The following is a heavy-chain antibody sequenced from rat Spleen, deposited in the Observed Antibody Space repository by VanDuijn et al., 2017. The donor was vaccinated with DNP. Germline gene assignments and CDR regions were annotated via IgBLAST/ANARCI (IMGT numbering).Heavy chain of an antibody. V-gene: IGHV3-1*01. CDR1: GYSITSNY. Sequence: EVQLQESGPGLVKPSQSLSLTCSVTGYSITSNYWGWIRKFPGNKMEWIGHISYSDSTNYNPSLKSRISITRDTSKNQFFLQLNSVTTEDTATYYCARHGRVTTVATYWYFDFWGPGTMVTVSS. CDR2: ISYSDST. J-gene: IGHJ1*01. CDR3: ARHGRVTTVATYWYFDF. D-gene: IGHD1-3*01.